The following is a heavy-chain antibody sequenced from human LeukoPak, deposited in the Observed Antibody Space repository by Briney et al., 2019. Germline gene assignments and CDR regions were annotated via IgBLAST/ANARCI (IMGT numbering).Heavy chain of an antibody. CDR3: ARPGVGSSSWYWFDP. J-gene: IGHJ5*02. Sequence: SETLSLTCTVSGGSISSSSYYWGWVRQPPGKGLEWVGSIYYSGSTYYNPSLKSRVTISVDTSKNQFSLKLSSVTAADTAVYYCARPGVGSSSWYWFDPWGQGTLVTVSS. CDR2: IYYSGST. D-gene: IGHD6-13*01. V-gene: IGHV4-39*01. CDR1: GGSISSSSYY.